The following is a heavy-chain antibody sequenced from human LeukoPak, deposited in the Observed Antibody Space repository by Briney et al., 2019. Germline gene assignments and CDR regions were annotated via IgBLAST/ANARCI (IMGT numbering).Heavy chain of an antibody. CDR3: VKGYDANWAHFDY. CDR2: ISSNGDYT. CDR1: GFTFSTYP. J-gene: IGHJ4*02. V-gene: IGHV3-64D*06. D-gene: IGHD7-27*01. Sequence: PGGSLRLSCSASGFTFSTYPMQWVRQAPGKGLEYVSSISSNGDYTYYADSVKGRFTISRDNSKNTLYLQMSSLRPEDTAVYYCVKGYDANWAHFDYWGQGTLVTVSS.